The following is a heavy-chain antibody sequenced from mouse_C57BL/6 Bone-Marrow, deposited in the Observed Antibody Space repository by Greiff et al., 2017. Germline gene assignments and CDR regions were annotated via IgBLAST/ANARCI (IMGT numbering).Heavy chain of an antibody. Sequence: QVQLQQPGAELVRPGTSVKLSCKASGYTFTSYWMHWVKQRPGQGLEWIGVIDPSDSYTNYNQKFKGKATLTVDTSSSTAYMQLSSLTSEDSAVYYCARSGWLLLYWGQGTTLTVSS. CDR3: ARSGWLLLY. J-gene: IGHJ2*01. D-gene: IGHD2-3*01. CDR2: IDPSDSYT. CDR1: GYTFTSYW. V-gene: IGHV1-59*01.